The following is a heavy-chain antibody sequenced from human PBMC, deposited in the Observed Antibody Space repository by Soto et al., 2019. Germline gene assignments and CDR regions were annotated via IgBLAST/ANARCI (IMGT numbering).Heavy chain of an antibody. D-gene: IGHD3-10*01. V-gene: IGHV4-61*01. Sequence: SLTLSLTCTASRSSGSIGSYYGRWIRQPPGKGLEWIGYIYYSGSTNYNPSLKSRVTISVDTSKNQFSLKLSSVTAADTAVYYCARDVFTMVRGVITRWFDPWGQGTLVSVSS. CDR3: ARDVFTMVRGVITRWFDP. CDR1: RSSGSIGSYY. J-gene: IGHJ5*02. CDR2: IYYSGST.